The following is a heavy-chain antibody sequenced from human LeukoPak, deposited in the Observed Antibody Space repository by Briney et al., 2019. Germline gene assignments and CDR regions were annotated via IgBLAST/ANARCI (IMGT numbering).Heavy chain of an antibody. Sequence: TGGSLRLSCAASEFTFSSYSMNWVRQAPGKGLEWVSYISSSSSTIYYADSVKGRFTISRDNAKNTLYLQMNSLRAEDTAVYYCAGDVAYYYDSSGYYHPEGQHWGQGTLVTVSS. CDR2: ISSSSSTI. CDR1: EFTFSSYS. V-gene: IGHV3-48*01. J-gene: IGHJ1*01. D-gene: IGHD3-22*01. CDR3: AGDVAYYYDSSGYYHPEGQH.